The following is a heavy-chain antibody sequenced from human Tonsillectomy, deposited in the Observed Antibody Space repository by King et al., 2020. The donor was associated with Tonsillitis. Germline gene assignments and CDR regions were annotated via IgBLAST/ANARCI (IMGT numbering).Heavy chain of an antibody. CDR3: ATGMESTFGRDYYYYYMDV. V-gene: IGHV3-15*07. J-gene: IGHJ6*03. CDR2: IKRKSDGGTT. Sequence: VQLVESGGGLVKPGGSLRLSCAASGFIFTNAWMNWVRQAPGRGLEWVGRIKRKSDGGTTDYAAPVKGRFTISRDDSKNTLYLQMNSLKTEVTAVYYCATGMESTFGRDYYYYYMDVWGKGTTVTVSS. CDR1: GFIFTNAW. D-gene: IGHD1-1*01.